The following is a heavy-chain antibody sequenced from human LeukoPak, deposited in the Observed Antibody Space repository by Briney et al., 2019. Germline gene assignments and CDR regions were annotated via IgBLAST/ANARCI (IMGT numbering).Heavy chain of an antibody. CDR1: GFTFSSYA. J-gene: IGHJ3*02. CDR3: AKGCYYDRSRDAFDI. V-gene: IGHV3-23*01. CDR2: SSGSGGST. D-gene: IGHD3-22*01. Sequence: PGGSLRLSCAASGFTFSSYAMSWVRQAPGRGLEWVSASSGSGGSTYYADSVKGRFTISRDNSKNTLYLQMNSLRDEDTAVYYCAKGCYYDRSRDAFDIWGQGTMVTVSS.